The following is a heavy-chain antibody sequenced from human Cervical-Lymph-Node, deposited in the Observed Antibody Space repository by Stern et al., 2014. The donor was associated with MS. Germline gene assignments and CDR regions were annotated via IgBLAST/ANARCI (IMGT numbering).Heavy chain of an antibody. CDR3: ARQRYFDY. V-gene: IGHV5-51*01. CDR2: LFHGGSDI. J-gene: IGHJ4*02. CDR1: GYTFTSYW. Sequence: EVQLVQSGPEVKRPGASLKISCKASGYTFTSYWIGWVRQMPGKGREWNAILFHGGSDIRHGPSYQGQVSISANKSSSAAYLQWNNLKPPDTAIYYCARQRYFDYWGQGTLVTVSS.